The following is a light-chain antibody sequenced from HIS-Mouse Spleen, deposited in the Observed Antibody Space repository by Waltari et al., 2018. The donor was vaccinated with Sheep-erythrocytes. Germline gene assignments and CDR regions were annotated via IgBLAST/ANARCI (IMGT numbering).Light chain of an antibody. Sequence: SYELTQPPSVSVSPGQTARITCSGDALPKKYAYWYQQKSGQAPVLVIDEDSKRPSCIPERFSGSTSGTMATLTISGDQVEDEADYYCYSTDSSGNHWVFGGGTKLTVL. CDR3: YSTDSSGNHWV. CDR1: ALPKKY. V-gene: IGLV3-10*01. CDR2: EDS. J-gene: IGLJ3*02.